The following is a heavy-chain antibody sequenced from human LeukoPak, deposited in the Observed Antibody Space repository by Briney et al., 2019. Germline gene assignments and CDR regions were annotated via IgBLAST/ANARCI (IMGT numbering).Heavy chain of an antibody. CDR1: GFTFSSYA. D-gene: IGHD6-19*01. J-gene: IGHJ6*03. Sequence: PGGSLRLSCAASGFTFSSYAMHWVRQAPGKGLEWVAAISYDGSNKFYADSVKGRFTISRDNSKNTLYLQTNSLRAEDTAVYYCARDYASGWPYYYYYYMDVWGKGTTVTVSS. CDR2: ISYDGSNK. V-gene: IGHV3-30*04. CDR3: ARDYASGWPYYYYYYMDV.